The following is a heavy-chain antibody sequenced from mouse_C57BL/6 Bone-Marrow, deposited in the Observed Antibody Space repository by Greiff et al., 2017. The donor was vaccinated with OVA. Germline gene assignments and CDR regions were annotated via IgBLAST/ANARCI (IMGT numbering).Heavy chain of an antibody. CDR2: ISGGGGNT. CDR1: GFTFSSYT. D-gene: IGHD2-4*01. V-gene: IGHV5-9*01. J-gene: IGHJ3*01. Sequence: EVQVVESGGGLVKPGGSLKLSCAASGFTFSSYTMSWVRQTPEKRLEWVATISGGGGNTYYPDSVKGRFTISRDNAKNTLYLQMSSLRSEDTALYYCARRGGYDYPAWFAYWGQGTLVTVSA. CDR3: ARRGGYDYPAWFAY.